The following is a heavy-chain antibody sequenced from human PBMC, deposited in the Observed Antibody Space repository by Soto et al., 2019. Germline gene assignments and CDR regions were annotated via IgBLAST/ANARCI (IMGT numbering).Heavy chain of an antibody. CDR2: ISDSGGST. CDR3: AKDHILVVPSVYDKCFDP. D-gene: IGHD2-2*01. CDR1: GFTFSSYC. V-gene: IGHV3-23*01. J-gene: IGHJ5*02. Sequence: EVQLLESGGGLVHPGESLRLSCAASGFTFSSYCMSWVRQAPGKGLEWVSTISDSGGSTFYADYVKGRFTISRDNSKNKLFLQMNSLRPEDTAVYYCAKDHILVVPSVYDKCFDPWGQGTLVTVSS.